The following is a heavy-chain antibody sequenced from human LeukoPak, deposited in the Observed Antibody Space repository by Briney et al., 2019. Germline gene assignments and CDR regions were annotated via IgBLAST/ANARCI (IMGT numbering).Heavy chain of an antibody. CDR3: ARGYCSGGSCYSYYYYNYMDV. CDR2: MNPNSDNT. V-gene: IGHV1-8*01. Sequence: ASVKVSCKASGYTFTSYDINWVRQATGQGLEWMGWMNPNSDNTGYAQKFQGRITMTRNTSINTAYMELSSLRSEDTAVYYCARGYCSGGSCYSYYYYNYMDVWGKGTTVTVSS. D-gene: IGHD2-15*01. CDR1: GYTFTSYD. J-gene: IGHJ6*03.